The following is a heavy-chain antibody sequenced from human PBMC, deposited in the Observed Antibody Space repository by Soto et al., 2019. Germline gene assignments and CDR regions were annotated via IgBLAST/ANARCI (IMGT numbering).Heavy chain of an antibody. CDR3: ARAVYYYDSSGYYLGY. V-gene: IGHV1-18*04. CDR2: ISAYNGNT. CDR1: GYTFTSYG. D-gene: IGHD3-22*01. Sequence: ASVKVSCKASGYTFTSYGISWVRQAPGQGLEWMGWISAYNGNTNYAQKLQGRVTMTTDTSTSIAYMELRSLRSDDTAVYYCARAVYYYDSSGYYLGYWGQGTLVTVSS. J-gene: IGHJ4*02.